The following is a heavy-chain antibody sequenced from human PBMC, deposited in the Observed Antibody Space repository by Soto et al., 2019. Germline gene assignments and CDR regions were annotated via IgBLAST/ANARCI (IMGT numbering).Heavy chain of an antibody. CDR3: AHIHYYGSGNFLLSPNNWFDP. V-gene: IGHV2-5*02. CDR2: ICWDDDK. J-gene: IGHJ5*02. CDR1: GFSLSTSGVG. D-gene: IGHD3-10*01. Sequence: QITLKESGPTLLKATQTLTLTCTFSGFSLSTSGVGVGWIRQPPGKALEWLALICWDDDKFYSPSLKSRLTITKDTSKNQVVLTMTNMDPVDTATYYSAHIHYYGSGNFLLSPNNWFDPWGQGTLVTVSS.